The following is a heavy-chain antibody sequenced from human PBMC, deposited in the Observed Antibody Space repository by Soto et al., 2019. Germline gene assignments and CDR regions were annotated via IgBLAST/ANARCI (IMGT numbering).Heavy chain of an antibody. D-gene: IGHD2-21*01. CDR1: GYTFTNYG. CDR2: IGAYNGDT. J-gene: IGHJ4*02. Sequence: ASVKVSCKASGYTFTNYGITWVRQAPGQGLEWMGGIGAYNGDTHYTQRLQGRVTMTTDTSTSTAYMELRSLRSDDTAVYYCGRSCGNTACPFDYWGQGTLVTVSS. CDR3: GRSCGNTACPFDY. V-gene: IGHV1-18*01.